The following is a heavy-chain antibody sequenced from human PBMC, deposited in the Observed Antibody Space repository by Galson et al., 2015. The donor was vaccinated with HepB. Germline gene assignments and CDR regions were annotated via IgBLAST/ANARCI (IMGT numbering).Heavy chain of an antibody. CDR3: ARGGVVTAPYYFDY. CDR1: GFTFRNYA. CDR2: INWNGGTR. V-gene: IGHV3-20*04. Sequence: SLRLSCAASGFTFRNYAMSWVRQAPGKGLEWVSGINWNGGTRRYADSVKGRFTISRDNAKNSLYLQMNSLRDEDTALYYCARGGVVTAPYYFDYWGQGTLVTVSS. D-gene: IGHD2-21*02. J-gene: IGHJ4*02.